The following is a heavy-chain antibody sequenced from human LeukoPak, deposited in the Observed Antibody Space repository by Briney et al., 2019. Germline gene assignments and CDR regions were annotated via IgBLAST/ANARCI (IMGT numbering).Heavy chain of an antibody. CDR1: GGTFSSYA. CDR2: IIPIFGTA. Sequence: GASVKVSCKASGGTFSSYAISWVRQAPGQGLEWMGGIIPIFGTANYAQKFQGRVTITTDESTSTAYLELSSLRSEDTAVYYCARVAEPRAEYYFDYWGQGTLVTVSS. D-gene: IGHD1-14*01. V-gene: IGHV1-69*05. J-gene: IGHJ4*02. CDR3: ARVAEPRAEYYFDY.